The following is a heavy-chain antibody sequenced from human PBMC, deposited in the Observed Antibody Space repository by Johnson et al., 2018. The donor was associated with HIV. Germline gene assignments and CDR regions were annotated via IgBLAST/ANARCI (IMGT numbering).Heavy chain of an antibody. CDR3: ARAGARAFDI. V-gene: IGHV3-30*03. CDR2: LSYDGRIK. J-gene: IGHJ3*02. Sequence: QLQLVESGGGLVQPGPSLPLSCAASGLTFSSYGMHSVRPAPGTGLQWAAALSYDGRIKYYAASVKRRFTISRDNSKNTLYLQMNSLRAEDTAVYYCARAGARAFDIWGQGTMVTVSS. CDR1: GLTFSSYG. D-gene: IGHD1-26*01.